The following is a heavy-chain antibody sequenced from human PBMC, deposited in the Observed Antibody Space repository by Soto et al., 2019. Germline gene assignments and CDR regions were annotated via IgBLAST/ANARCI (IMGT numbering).Heavy chain of an antibody. CDR2: INPSGGST. J-gene: IGHJ5*02. V-gene: IGHV1-46*01. CDR1: GYTFTSYF. Sequence: GASVKVSCKASGYTFTSYFMHWVRQAPGQGLEWMGIINPSGGSTSYAQKFQGRVTMTRDTSTSTAYMELSSLRSEDTAVYYCARDPAHCSGGSCYHNWFDPWGQGTLVTVSS. D-gene: IGHD2-15*01. CDR3: ARDPAHCSGGSCYHNWFDP.